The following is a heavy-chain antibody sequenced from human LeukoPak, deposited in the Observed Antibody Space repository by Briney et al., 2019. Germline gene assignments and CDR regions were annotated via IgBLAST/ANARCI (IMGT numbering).Heavy chain of an antibody. V-gene: IGHV4-59*08. CDR1: GRSISSYY. CDR3: ARLNDFWSGYDY. D-gene: IGHD3-3*01. CDR2: IYYSGST. Sequence: SETLSLTCTVSGRSISSYYWSWIRQPPGKGLEWIGYIYYSGSTNYNPSLKSRVTISVDTSKNQFSLKLSSVTAADTAVYYCARLNDFWSGYDYWGQGTLVTVSS. J-gene: IGHJ4*02.